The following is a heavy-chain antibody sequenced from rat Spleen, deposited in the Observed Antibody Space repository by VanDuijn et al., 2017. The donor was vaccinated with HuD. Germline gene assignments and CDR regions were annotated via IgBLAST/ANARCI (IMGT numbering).Heavy chain of an antibody. D-gene: IGHD4-5*01. V-gene: IGHV5S11*01. CDR3: ARHGRGKTTYYYVMDA. J-gene: IGHJ4*01. Sequence: EVQLVESGGGLVQPGRSLKLSCAASGFTFSNYYMAWVRQAPKKGLEWVAIISTSGSRTYYPDSVKGRFTISRDNAKSTLDLQVDSMKSEETATYYGARHGRGKTTYYYVMDAWGQGASVTVSS. CDR2: ISTSGSRT. CDR1: GFTFSNYY.